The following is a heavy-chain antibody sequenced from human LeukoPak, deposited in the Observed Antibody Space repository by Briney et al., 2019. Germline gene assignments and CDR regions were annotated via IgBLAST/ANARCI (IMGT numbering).Heavy chain of an antibody. V-gene: IGHV4-38-2*02. D-gene: IGHD3-9*01. Sequence: SETLSLTCTVFGYFISSGFYWGWIRQPPGKGLEWMGSIYYSESGYYNPSLKSRGTMAVDMSKNQFSLKLTSVTAADTAVYYCARKPIFDSAWYYFDYWGQGILVTVSS. CDR1: GYFISSGFY. J-gene: IGHJ4*02. CDR3: ARKPIFDSAWYYFDY. CDR2: IYYSESG.